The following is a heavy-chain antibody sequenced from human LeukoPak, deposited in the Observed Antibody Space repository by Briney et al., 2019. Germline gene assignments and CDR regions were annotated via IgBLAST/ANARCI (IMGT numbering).Heavy chain of an antibody. J-gene: IGHJ6*02. CDR1: GYTFTSYD. V-gene: IGHV1-8*01. CDR3: GRGQSSQGPHYCNYGMDV. CDR2: MNPNSGNT. D-gene: IGHD5/OR15-5a*01. Sequence: ASVKVSCKASGYTFTSYDINWVRQATGQGLEWMGWMNPNSGNTGYAQKFQGRGTMTRNTNISTAYMELSSRRSEETAVYYCGRGQSSQGPHYCNYGMDVSGERTTDTVSS.